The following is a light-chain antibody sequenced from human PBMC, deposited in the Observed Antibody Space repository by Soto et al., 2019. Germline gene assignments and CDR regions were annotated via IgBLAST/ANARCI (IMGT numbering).Light chain of an antibody. CDR3: QHYGGMWA. CDR1: QSIGNR. J-gene: IGKJ1*01. CDR2: DAS. V-gene: IGKV1-5*01. Sequence: DIQMTQSHSTLSASVGDRVTITCRASQSIGNRLAWYQQKPGKAPKVLIYDASSLESGVPSRSSGSGSGTGFTLTISRLQPDDFATYWCQHYGGMWAFGQGTKLDIK.